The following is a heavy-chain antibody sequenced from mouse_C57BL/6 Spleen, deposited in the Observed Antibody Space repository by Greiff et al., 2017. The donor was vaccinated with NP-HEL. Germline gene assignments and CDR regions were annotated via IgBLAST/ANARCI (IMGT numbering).Heavy chain of an antibody. CDR2: ISDGGSYT. V-gene: IGHV5-4*01. CDR3: AREDGYPYFDV. D-gene: IGHD2-3*01. J-gene: IGHJ1*03. CDR1: GFTFSSYA. Sequence: EVKLMESGGGLVKPGGSLKLSCAASGFTFSSYAMSWVRQTPEKRLEWVATISDGGSYTYYPDNVKGRFTISRDNAKNNLYLQMSHLKSEDTAMYYCAREDGYPYFDVWGTGTTVTVSS.